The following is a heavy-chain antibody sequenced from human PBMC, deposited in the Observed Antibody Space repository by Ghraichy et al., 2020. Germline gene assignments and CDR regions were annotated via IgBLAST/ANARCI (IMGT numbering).Heavy chain of an antibody. J-gene: IGHJ5*02. D-gene: IGHD3-9*01. CDR1: GGSITSGNYY. V-gene: IGHV4-61*02. Sequence: SETLSLTCTVSGGSITSGNYYWSWIRQPAGKGLEWIGRIYPSGSTHYNPSLESRVTISVDTSKNQFSLKLSSVTAADTAVYYCARGARGNDILIWFDPWGQGTLVTVSS. CDR2: IYPSGST. CDR3: ARGARGNDILIWFDP.